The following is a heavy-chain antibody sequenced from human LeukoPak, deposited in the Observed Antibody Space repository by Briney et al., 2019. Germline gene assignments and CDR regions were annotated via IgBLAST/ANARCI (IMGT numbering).Heavy chain of an antibody. CDR3: IIAVAGLFDY. CDR1: GFTFDDYA. J-gene: IGHJ4*02. D-gene: IGHD6-19*01. Sequence: GGSLRLSCAASGFTFDDYAMHWVRQAPGEGLEWVSGISWNSGSIGYADSVKGRFTISRDNAKNSLYLQMNSLRAEDTALYYCIIAVAGLFDYWGQGTLVTVSS. CDR2: ISWNSGSI. V-gene: IGHV3-9*01.